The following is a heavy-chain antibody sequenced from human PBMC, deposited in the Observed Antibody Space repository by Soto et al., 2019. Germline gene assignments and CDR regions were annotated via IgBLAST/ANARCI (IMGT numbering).Heavy chain of an antibody. CDR2: ISWNSGSI. D-gene: IGHD2-2*01. CDR1: GFTFDDYA. CDR3: AKGEDIVVVAGGMDV. V-gene: IGHV3-9*01. J-gene: IGHJ6*02. Sequence: GGSLRLSCAASGFTFDDYAMHWVRQAPGKGLEWVSGISWNSGSIGYADSVKGRFTISRDNAKNSLYLQMNSLRAEDTALYYCAKGEDIVVVAGGMDVWGQGTTVTVSS.